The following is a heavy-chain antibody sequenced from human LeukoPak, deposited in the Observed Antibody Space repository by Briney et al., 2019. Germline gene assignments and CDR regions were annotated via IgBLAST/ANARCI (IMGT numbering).Heavy chain of an antibody. V-gene: IGHV3-33*01. Sequence: GRSLRLSCAASGFTFSTYAMHWVRQAPGKGLEWVAMIWYNGKNKHYADSVKGRFTISRGNSKNTLDLQMNSLRADDTAVYYCVRDPSNSGWAFDYWGQGTLVTVSS. CDR1: GFTFSTYA. J-gene: IGHJ4*02. CDR2: IWYNGKNK. CDR3: VRDPSNSGWAFDY. D-gene: IGHD6-19*01.